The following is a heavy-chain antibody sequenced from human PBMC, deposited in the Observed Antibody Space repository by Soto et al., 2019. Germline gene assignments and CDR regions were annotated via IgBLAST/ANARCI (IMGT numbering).Heavy chain of an antibody. Sequence: SETLSLTCTVSGGSISSYYWSWIRQPPGKGLEWIGYIYYSGSTNYNPSLKSRVTISVDTSKNQFSLKLSSVTAADTAVYYCARVPGGKYYDSSGYDYYGMDVWGQGTTVTVSS. J-gene: IGHJ6*02. CDR1: GGSISSYY. CDR2: IYYSGST. V-gene: IGHV4-59*01. CDR3: ARVPGGKYYDSSGYDYYGMDV. D-gene: IGHD3-22*01.